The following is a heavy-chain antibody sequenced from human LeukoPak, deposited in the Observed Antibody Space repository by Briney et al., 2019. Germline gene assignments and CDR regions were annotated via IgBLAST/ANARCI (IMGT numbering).Heavy chain of an antibody. D-gene: IGHD1-14*01. CDR3: AGGVVPSNTGREV. V-gene: IGHV4-39*01. Sequence: PSETLSLTCTVSGGSISSSSYYWGWIRQPPGKGLEWIGSIYYSGSTYYNPSLKSRVTISVDTSKNQFSLKLSSVTAADTAVYYGAGGVVPSNTGREVWGQGTTVTVPS. CDR2: IYYSGST. J-gene: IGHJ6*02. CDR1: GGSISSSSYY.